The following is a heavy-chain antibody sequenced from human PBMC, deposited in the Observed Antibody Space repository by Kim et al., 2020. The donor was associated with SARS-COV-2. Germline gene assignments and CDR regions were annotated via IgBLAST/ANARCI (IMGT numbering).Heavy chain of an antibody. CDR2: IYYSGST. CDR1: GGSISSGVYY. J-gene: IGHJ5*02. Sequence: SETLSLTCTVSGGSISSGVYYWSWIRQHPGKGLEWIGYIYYSGSTYYNPSLKSRITISVDTSKNQFSLKLSSVTAADTAVYYCARGQGLITMIVVVLGAFDPWGRGTLVTVSS. V-gene: IGHV4-31*03. D-gene: IGHD3-22*01. CDR3: ARGQGLITMIVVVLGAFDP.